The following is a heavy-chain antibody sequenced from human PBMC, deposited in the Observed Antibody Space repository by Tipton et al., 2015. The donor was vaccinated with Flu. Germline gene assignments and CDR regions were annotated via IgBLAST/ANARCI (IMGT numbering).Heavy chain of an antibody. CDR3: ASEGAEGY. Sequence: TLSLTCTVSGGSFSSGSDYCTWIRTPAGKGLEWIGRLNVDGSTYYNPSLKSRVTMSMDTPRNQFSLKLRSVTAADTTVYYCASEGAEGYWGQGTLVTVSS. V-gene: IGHV4-61*02. J-gene: IGHJ4*02. CDR1: GGSFSSGSDY. CDR2: LNVDGST. D-gene: IGHD3-16*01.